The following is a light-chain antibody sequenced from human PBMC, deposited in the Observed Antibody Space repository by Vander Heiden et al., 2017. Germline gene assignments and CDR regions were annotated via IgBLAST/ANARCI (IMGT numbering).Light chain of an antibody. CDR1: QSVFPS. CDR3: HQTSSTTWT. J-gene: IGKJ1*01. V-gene: IGKV1-39*01. CDR2: AAS. Sequence: DIQMSQSPSSLSASVGDRVTIPCRASQSVFPSLNWYQQRPGKAPRLLIYAASTLQIGVPARFSGSGSGTDFTLTISSLQPEDFATYYCHQTSSTTWTFGQWTRVDVK.